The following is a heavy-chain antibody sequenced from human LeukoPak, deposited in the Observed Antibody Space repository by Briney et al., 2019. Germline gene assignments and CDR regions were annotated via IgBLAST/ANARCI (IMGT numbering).Heavy chain of an antibody. V-gene: IGHV1-46*01. CDR2: INPSGGST. J-gene: IGHJ4*02. CDR3: ARDNRGSGWYPDY. Sequence: ASVKVSCKASGYTFTSHSIHWVRQAPGEGLEWMGIINPSGGSTSYAQKFQGRVTMTRDTSTSTVYMELSSLRSEDTAVYYCARDNRGSGWYPDYWGQGTLVTVSS. D-gene: IGHD6-19*01. CDR1: GYTFTSHS.